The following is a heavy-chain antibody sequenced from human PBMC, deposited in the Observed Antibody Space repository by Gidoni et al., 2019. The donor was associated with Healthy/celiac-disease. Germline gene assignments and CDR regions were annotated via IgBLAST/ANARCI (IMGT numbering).Heavy chain of an antibody. Sequence: QLQLQASGPGLVTPSETLSLTCTVSGGSISSSSYYWGWIRQPPGKGLEWIGRIYYSGSTYYNPSIKSRVTISVDTYKNQFSLKLSSVTAADTAVYYCARQAVAPGAFDIWGQGTMVTVSS. CDR1: GGSISSSSYY. CDR3: ARQAVAPGAFDI. J-gene: IGHJ3*02. D-gene: IGHD2-15*01. CDR2: IYYSGST. V-gene: IGHV4-39*01.